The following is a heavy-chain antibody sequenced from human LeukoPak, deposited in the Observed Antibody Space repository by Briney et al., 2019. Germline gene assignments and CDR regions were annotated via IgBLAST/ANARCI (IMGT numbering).Heavy chain of an antibody. CDR1: GFTFSSYE. CDR2: ISSGSSTI. CDR3: ARLCGGDCYSGLDY. V-gene: IGHV3-48*03. Sequence: GGSLRLSCAASGFTFSSYEMNWVRQAPGRGLEYLSYISSGSSTISYADSVKGRFTISRDNAKNSLYLQMNSLRAEDTAVYYCARLCGGDCYSGLDYWGQGPLVTVSS. J-gene: IGHJ4*02. D-gene: IGHD2-21*02.